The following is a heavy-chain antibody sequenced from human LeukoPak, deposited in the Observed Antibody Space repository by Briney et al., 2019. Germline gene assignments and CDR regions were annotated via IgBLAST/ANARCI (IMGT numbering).Heavy chain of an antibody. Sequence: SETLSLTCTVSGGSISSYYWSWIRQPPGKGLEWIGYIYYSGSTNYNPSLKSRVTISVDTSKNQFSLKLSSVTAADTAVYYCARAAWHYYGSGTYPYYFDYWGQGTLVTVSS. J-gene: IGHJ4*02. CDR2: IYYSGST. CDR3: ARAAWHYYGSGTYPYYFDY. D-gene: IGHD3-10*01. CDR1: GGSISSYY. V-gene: IGHV4-59*01.